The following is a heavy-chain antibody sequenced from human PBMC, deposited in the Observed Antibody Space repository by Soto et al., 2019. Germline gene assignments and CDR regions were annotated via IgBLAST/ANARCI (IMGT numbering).Heavy chain of an antibody. Sequence: QVQLQQWGAGLVKPSETLSLSCAVYGQSFSGHSWAWIRQPPGKGLEWIGEINESGSTYYNPSLKSRVTISTDMSKNQFSLKLTSVSAADTAAYFCARGSGIVALPGELEDVNYDYWGQGTLVNVSS. CDR3: ARGSGIVALPGELEDVNYDY. CDR2: INESGST. J-gene: IGHJ4*02. CDR1: GQSFSGHS. D-gene: IGHD1-1*01. V-gene: IGHV4-34*01.